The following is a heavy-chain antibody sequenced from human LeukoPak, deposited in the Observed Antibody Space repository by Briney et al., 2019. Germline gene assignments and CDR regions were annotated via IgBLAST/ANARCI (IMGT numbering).Heavy chain of an antibody. D-gene: IGHD6-19*01. CDR2: INAGNGNT. CDR3: ARGGSSGWYGSLGI. Sequence: GASVKVSCKASGYTFTSYAMHWVRQAPGQRLEWMGWINAGNGNTKYSQRFQGRVTITRDTSASTAYMELSSLRSEDTAVYYCARGGSSGWYGSLGIWGQGTMVTVSS. V-gene: IGHV1-3*01. CDR1: GYTFTSYA. J-gene: IGHJ3*02.